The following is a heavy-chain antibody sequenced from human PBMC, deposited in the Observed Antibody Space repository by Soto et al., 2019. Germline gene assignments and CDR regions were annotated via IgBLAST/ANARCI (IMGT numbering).Heavy chain of an antibody. V-gene: IGHV1-18*01. CDR1: GNTFTSYG. CDR3: ARERGWIWAPFDN. D-gene: IGHD2-2*03. Sequence: ASVKVSCKASGNTFTSYGISWVRQDPGQGLEWMGWISTYNGNTKYAQKLQGRVTMTTDNSRNTLHLQMNGLRPEDSGVYYCARERGWIWAPFDNWGQGTLVTVSS. J-gene: IGHJ4*02. CDR2: ISTYNGNT.